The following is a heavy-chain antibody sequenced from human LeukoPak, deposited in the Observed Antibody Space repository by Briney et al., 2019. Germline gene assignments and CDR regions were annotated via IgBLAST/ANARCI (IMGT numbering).Heavy chain of an antibody. J-gene: IGHJ4*02. CDR2: IRYDGSNK. CDR3: AKDPYYDTRGYYLDS. CDR1: GFTFSYYG. V-gene: IGHV3-30*02. D-gene: IGHD3-16*01. Sequence: PGGSLRLSCAASGFTFSYYGMHWVRQAPGRGLEWVTFIRYDGSNKSYADSVKGRFTISRDNSKSTLYLQMNGLRAEDTAVYYCAKDPYYDTRGYYLDSWGQGTLVTVSS.